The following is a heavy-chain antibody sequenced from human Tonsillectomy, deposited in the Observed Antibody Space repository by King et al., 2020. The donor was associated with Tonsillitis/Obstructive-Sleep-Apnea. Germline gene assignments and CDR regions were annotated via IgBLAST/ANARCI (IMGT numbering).Heavy chain of an antibody. D-gene: IGHD3-10*01. CDR3: AKLPMEASCSFRFDF. CDR2: VSGSGGST. CDR1: GFTFSDYA. V-gene: IGHV3-23*04. Sequence: VQLVESGGGLVQPGGSLRLSCAASGFTFSDYAMGWVRQAPGKVLEWVSTVSGSGGSTYYTDSVRGRFTISRDNSKNAHYLQMHSLRPDATAVYFCAKLPMEASCSFRFDFWGQGPLVAVSS. J-gene: IGHJ4*02.